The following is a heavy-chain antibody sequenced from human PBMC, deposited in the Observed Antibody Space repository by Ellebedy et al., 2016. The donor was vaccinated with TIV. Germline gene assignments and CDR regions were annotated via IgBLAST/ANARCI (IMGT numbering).Heavy chain of an antibody. Sequence: GGSLRLXCAASGFTFRADWMHWVRQAPGKGLEWVAMISYDGSDRYFADSVKGRFAISRDNSKNTVFLQMNRLTAEDSARYYCAKDKFILDYWGQGTLVTVSS. V-gene: IGHV3-30*18. CDR2: ISYDGSDR. J-gene: IGHJ4*02. CDR1: GFTFRADW. CDR3: AKDKFILDY.